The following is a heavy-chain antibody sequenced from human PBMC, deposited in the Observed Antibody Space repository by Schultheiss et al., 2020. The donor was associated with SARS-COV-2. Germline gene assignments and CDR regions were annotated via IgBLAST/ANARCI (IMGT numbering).Heavy chain of an antibody. Sequence: ASVKVSCKASGYIFTGYYIHWVRQAPGQGLEWMGWISAYNGNTNYAQKLQGRVTMTTDTSTSTAYMELRSLRSDDTAVYYCARVLDYYDSSGYYSVLAYYFDYWGQGTLVTVSS. D-gene: IGHD3-22*01. CDR1: GYIFTGYY. CDR2: ISAYNGNT. V-gene: IGHV1-18*04. CDR3: ARVLDYYDSSGYYSVLAYYFDY. J-gene: IGHJ4*02.